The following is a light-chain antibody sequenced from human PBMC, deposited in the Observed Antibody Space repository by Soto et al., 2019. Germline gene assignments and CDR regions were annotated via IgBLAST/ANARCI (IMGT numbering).Light chain of an antibody. CDR2: GAS. J-gene: IGKJ3*01. CDR3: HQHGSSPFT. CDR1: QSVGSPY. Sequence: EVVLTQSPVTLSLSPGESATLSCRASQSVGSPYVAWYQQKPGQPPRLLIYGASSRATDIPERFSGSGSGPAFTLPIARLAPEDFAMYYCHQHGSSPFTFGPGTKVDF. V-gene: IGKV3-20*01.